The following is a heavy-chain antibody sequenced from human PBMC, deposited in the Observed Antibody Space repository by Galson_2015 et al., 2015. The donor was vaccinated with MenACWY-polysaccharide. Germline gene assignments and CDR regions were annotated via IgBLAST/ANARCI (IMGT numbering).Heavy chain of an antibody. CDR1: GFSVSTKY. J-gene: IGHJ4*02. CDR3: AREAPFLGLDY. D-gene: IGHD2/OR15-2a*01. Sequence: SLRLSCAASGFSVSTKYMSWVRQAPGRGLEWVSSIYSAGSTFYADSVKGRFTISRDISENTVYLQMNSLTAEDTAVYYCAREAPFLGLDYWGQGTLVTVSS. V-gene: IGHV3-53*01. CDR2: IYSAGST.